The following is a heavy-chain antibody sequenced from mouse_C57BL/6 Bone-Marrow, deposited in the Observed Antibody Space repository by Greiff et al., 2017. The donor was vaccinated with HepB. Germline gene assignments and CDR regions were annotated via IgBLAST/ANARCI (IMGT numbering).Heavy chain of an antibody. CDR2: IWGDGSS. J-gene: IGHJ3*01. V-gene: IGHV2-3*01. D-gene: IGHD1-1*01. CDR1: GFSLTSYG. CDR3: AKHRGYYYGRSSWVAY. Sequence: VKVVESGPGLVAPSQSLSITCTVSGFSLTSYGVSWVRQPPGKGLEWLGVIWGDGSSNYHSALISRLSISKDNSKSQVFLKLNILQTDDTATYYCAKHRGYYYGRSSWVAYWGQGTLGNGSA.